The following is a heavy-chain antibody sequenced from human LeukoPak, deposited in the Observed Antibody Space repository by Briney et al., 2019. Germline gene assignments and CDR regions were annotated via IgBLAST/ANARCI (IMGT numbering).Heavy chain of an antibody. CDR3: ARVVSAVLRFLEWSAPFDP. CDR2: IIPIFGTA. CDR1: GGTFSSYA. Sequence: SVKVSCKASGGTFSSYAISWVRQAPGQGLEWMGGIIPIFGTANYAQKFQVKVTLTADESTSTAYMELSSLRSEDTAVYYCARVVSAVLRFLEWSAPFDPWGQGTLVTVSS. D-gene: IGHD3-3*01. V-gene: IGHV1-69*13. J-gene: IGHJ5*02.